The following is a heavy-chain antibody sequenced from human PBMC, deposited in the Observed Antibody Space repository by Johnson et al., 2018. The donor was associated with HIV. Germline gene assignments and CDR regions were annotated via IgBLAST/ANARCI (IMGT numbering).Heavy chain of an antibody. D-gene: IGHD3-22*01. V-gene: IGHV3-NL1*01. CDR3: AKDTVWSSGYYGGAFDI. CDR1: GFTLSSYA. Sequence: QVQLVESGGGAVQPGGSLRLPCVASGFTLSSYAMHWVRQAPGKGLEWVAVISGSGGSTYYADSVKGRFTISRDNSKNTLSLQMNSLRAEDTAVYYCAKDTVWSSGYYGGAFDIWGQGTMVTVSS. CDR2: ISGSGGST. J-gene: IGHJ3*02.